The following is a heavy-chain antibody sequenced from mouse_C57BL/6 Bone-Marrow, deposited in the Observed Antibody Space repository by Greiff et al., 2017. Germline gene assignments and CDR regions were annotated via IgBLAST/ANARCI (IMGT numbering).Heavy chain of an antibody. CDR1: GYAFTNYL. CDR3: AKGCPYGSSLDY. V-gene: IGHV1-54*01. CDR2: INPGSGGT. J-gene: IGHJ2*01. D-gene: IGHD1-1*01. Sequence: QVQLKESGAELVRPGTSVKVSCKASGYAFTNYLIEWVKQRPGQGLEWIGVINPGSGGTNYNEKFKGKATLTADKSSSTAYMQLSSLTSEDSAVYFCAKGCPYGSSLDYWGQGTTLTVSS.